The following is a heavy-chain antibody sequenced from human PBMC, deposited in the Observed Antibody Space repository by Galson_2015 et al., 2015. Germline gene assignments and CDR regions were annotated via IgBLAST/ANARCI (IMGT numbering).Heavy chain of an antibody. CDR1: GFTFSSYA. CDR2: ISGSGGST. CDR3: AKDLMGSGSSKYFDY. J-gene: IGHJ4*02. V-gene: IGHV3-23*01. D-gene: IGHD1-26*01. Sequence: SLRLSCAASGFTFSSYAMSWVRQAPGKGLEWVSAISGSGGSTYYADSVKGRFTISRDNSKNTLCLQMNSLRAEDTAVYYCAKDLMGSGSSKYFDYWGQGTLVTVSS.